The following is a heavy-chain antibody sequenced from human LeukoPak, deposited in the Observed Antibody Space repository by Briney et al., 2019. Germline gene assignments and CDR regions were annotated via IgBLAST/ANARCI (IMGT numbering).Heavy chain of an antibody. J-gene: IGHJ4*02. D-gene: IGHD1-26*01. CDR1: GYTFTSYG. V-gene: IGHV1-69*04. CDR2: IIPILGIA. Sequence: GASVKVSCKASGYTFTSYGISWVRQAPGQGLEWMGRIIPILGIANYAQKFQGRVTMTRDTSTSTVYMELSSLRSEDTAVYYCARDLVGATDDDYWGQGTLVTVSS. CDR3: ARDLVGATDDDY.